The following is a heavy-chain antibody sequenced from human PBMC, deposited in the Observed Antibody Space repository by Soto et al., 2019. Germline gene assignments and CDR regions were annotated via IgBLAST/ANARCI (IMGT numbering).Heavy chain of an antibody. J-gene: IGHJ6*02. V-gene: IGHV1-69*13. CDR1: GGTFSSYA. CDR3: ARTRIDYGGNPYYYYGMDV. CDR2: IIPIFGTA. Sequence: ASVKVSCKASGGTFSSYAISWVRQAPGQGLEWMGGIIPIFGTANYAQRFQGRVTITADESTSTAYMELSSLRSEDTAVYYCARTRIDYGGNPYYYYGMDVWGQGTTVTVSS. D-gene: IGHD4-17*01.